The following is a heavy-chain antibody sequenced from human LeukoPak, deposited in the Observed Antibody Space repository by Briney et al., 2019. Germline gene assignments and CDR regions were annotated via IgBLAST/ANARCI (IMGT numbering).Heavy chain of an antibody. Sequence: SETLSLTCAVYGGSFSGYYWSWIRQPPGKGLEWIGEINHSGSTNYNPSLKSPVTISVDTSKNQFSLKLSSVTAADTAVYYCASTYGDYPLGDWGQGTLVTVSS. D-gene: IGHD4-17*01. J-gene: IGHJ4*02. CDR1: GGSFSGYY. CDR2: INHSGST. V-gene: IGHV4-34*01. CDR3: ASTYGDYPLGD.